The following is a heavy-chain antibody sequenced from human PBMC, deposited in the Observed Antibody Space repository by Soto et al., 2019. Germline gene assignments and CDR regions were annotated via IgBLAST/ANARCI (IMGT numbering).Heavy chain of an antibody. CDR3: ASWDYEVLTGYSYDD. CDR2: IIPMIGRT. D-gene: IGHD3-9*01. V-gene: IGHV1-69*01. Sequence: QVQLVQSGAEVKKPGSSVKVSCKASGGTFNNYGMGWVRQAPGQGLEWMGGIIPMIGRTNYAQKFQGRLTLTADASRSTAYMELRSLRSDDTAVYYCASWDYEVLTGYSYDDLCQGTLVTVSS. CDR1: GGTFNNYG. J-gene: IGHJ4*02.